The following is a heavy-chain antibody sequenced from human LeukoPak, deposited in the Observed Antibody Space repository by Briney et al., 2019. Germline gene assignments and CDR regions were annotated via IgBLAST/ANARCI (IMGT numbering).Heavy chain of an antibody. CDR1: GGSFSGYY. Sequence: PSETLSHTRAVYGGSFSGYYWSWIRQPPGKGLEWIGEINHSGSTNYNPSLKSRVTISVDTSKNQFSLKLSSVTAADTAVYYCASLRYSSSRPNYYYYYMDVWGKGTTVTVSS. CDR3: ASLRYSSSRPNYYYYYMDV. V-gene: IGHV4-34*01. CDR2: INHSGST. D-gene: IGHD6-6*01. J-gene: IGHJ6*03.